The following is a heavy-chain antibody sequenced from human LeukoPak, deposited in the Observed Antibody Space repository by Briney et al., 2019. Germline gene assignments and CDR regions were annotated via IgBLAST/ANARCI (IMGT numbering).Heavy chain of an antibody. J-gene: IGHJ4*02. CDR2: IYSGGST. D-gene: IGHD3-16*02. CDR1: EFTVSSNY. CDR3: AKDGLTFGGVIVAYEPY. Sequence: GGSLRLSCAASEFTVSSNYMSWVRQAPGKGLEWVSVIYSGGSTYYADSVKGRFTISRDNSKNTLYLQMNSLRAEDTAVYYCAKDGLTFGGVIVAYEPYWGQGTLVTVSS. V-gene: IGHV3-53*01.